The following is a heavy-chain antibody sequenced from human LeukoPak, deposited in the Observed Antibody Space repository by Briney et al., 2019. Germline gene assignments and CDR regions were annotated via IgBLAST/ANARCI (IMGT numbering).Heavy chain of an antibody. CDR3: ATGGIAAAGYLLMGDYFDY. CDR1: GYTLTELS. D-gene: IGHD6-13*01. J-gene: IGHJ4*02. CDR2: FDPEDGET. Sequence: ASVTVSCTVSGYTLTELSMHWVRQAPGKGLEWMGGFDPEDGETIYAQKFQGRVTMTEDTSTDTAYMELSSLRSEDTAVYYCATGGIAAAGYLLMGDYFDYWGQGTLVTVSS. V-gene: IGHV1-24*01.